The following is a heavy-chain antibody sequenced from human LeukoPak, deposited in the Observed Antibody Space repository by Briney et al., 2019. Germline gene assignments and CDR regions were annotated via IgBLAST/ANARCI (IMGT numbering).Heavy chain of an antibody. J-gene: IGHJ5*02. CDR3: ARGIDRGFGSGFDA. CDR2: INSDGSST. D-gene: IGHD3-10*01. Sequence: GGSLRLSCAASGFTFTNYWMHWVRQDPGKGLVWVSRINSDGSSTSYADSVKGRFTISRDNAKNTLYLQMNSLRAEDTAVYYCARGIDRGFGSGFDAWGQGTLVTVSS. V-gene: IGHV3-74*01. CDR1: GFTFTNYW.